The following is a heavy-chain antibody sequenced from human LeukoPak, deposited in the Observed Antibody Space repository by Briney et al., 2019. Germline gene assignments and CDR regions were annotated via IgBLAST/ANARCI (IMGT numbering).Heavy chain of an antibody. CDR3: ARLRWFPRAFDI. CDR1: GGSFSGYY. J-gene: IGHJ3*02. CDR2: INHSGST. V-gene: IGHV4-34*01. D-gene: IGHD4-23*01. Sequence: SETLSLTCAVYGGSFSGYYWSWIRQPPGEGLEWIGQINHSGSTNYNPSLKSRVTISVDTSKNQFSLKLSSVTAADTAVYYCARLRWFPRAFDIWGQGTIITVSS.